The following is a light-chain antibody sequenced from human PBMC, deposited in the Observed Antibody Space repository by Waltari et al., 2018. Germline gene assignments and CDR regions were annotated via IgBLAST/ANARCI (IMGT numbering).Light chain of an antibody. Sequence: EIVLQHSPATLSFSPGARATLPCRAIQSVTTSLAWYQQKPGQAPRLLIFDASDRATGVPARFSGSGSGTDFTLTISSLEPEDFAVYFCHQRTSWPLTFGGGTQVEFK. CDR1: QSVTTS. V-gene: IGKV3-11*01. J-gene: IGKJ4*01. CDR2: DAS. CDR3: HQRTSWPLT.